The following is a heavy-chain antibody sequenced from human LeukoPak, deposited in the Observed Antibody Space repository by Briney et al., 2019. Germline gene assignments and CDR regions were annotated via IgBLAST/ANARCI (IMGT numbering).Heavy chain of an antibody. CDR3: ARERRDIVLMVYAVYYMDV. CDR2: IYTSGST. V-gene: IGHV4-4*07. Sequence: PSETLSLTCTVSGGSISSYYWSWIRQPAGKGLEWIGRIYTSGSTNYNPSLKSRVTMSVDTSENQFSLKLSSVTAADTAVYYCARERRDIVLMVYAVYYMDVWGKGTTVTVSS. CDR1: GGSISSYY. J-gene: IGHJ6*03. D-gene: IGHD2-8*01.